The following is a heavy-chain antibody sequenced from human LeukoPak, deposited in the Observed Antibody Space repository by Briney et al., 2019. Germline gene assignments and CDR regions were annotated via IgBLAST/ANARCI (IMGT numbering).Heavy chain of an antibody. J-gene: IGHJ4*02. CDR3: AKTGSLMARFFDY. CDR2: IYTSESI. V-gene: IGHV4-4*07. CDR1: GGSMRGYY. Sequence: TSESLSLTCTVSGGSMRGYYWSWIRQSAGKGLEWIGRIYTSESINYSPSLKSRVTMSVDTPKNQFSLKLSSVTAADTAMYFCAKTGSLMARFFDYWGQGIQVIVSS. D-gene: IGHD5-24*01.